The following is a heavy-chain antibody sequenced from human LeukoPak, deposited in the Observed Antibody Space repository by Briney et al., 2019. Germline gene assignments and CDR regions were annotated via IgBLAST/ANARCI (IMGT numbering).Heavy chain of an antibody. CDR1: GFTFSSYA. CDR2: ISGSGGST. V-gene: IGHV3-23*01. CDR3: AKGVYDFWSGYDY. J-gene: IGHJ4*02. Sequence: QAGGSLRLSCVASGFTFSSYAMSWVRQAPGKGLEWVSAISGSGGSTYYADSVKGRFTISRDNSKNTLYLQMNSLRAEDTAVYYCAKGVYDFWSGYDYWGQGTLVTVSS. D-gene: IGHD3-3*01.